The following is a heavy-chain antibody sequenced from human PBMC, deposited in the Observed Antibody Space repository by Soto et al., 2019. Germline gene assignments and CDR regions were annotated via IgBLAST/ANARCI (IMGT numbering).Heavy chain of an antibody. CDR2: ISYDGSNK. D-gene: IGHD2-21*02. Sequence: GGSLRLSCAASGFTFSSYGMHWVRQAPGKGLEWVAVISYDGSNKYYADSVKGRFTISRDNSKNTLDLQMNSLRAEDTAVYYCAKWHCGGDCSRGDYGMDVWGQGTTVTVSS. V-gene: IGHV3-30*18. CDR1: GFTFSSYG. CDR3: AKWHCGGDCSRGDYGMDV. J-gene: IGHJ6*02.